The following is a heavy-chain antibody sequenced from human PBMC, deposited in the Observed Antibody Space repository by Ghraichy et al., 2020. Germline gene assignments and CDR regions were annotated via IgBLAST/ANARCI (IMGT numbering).Heavy chain of an antibody. CDR2: ISYDGDNK. Sequence: GGSLRLSCAASGFTFRSHGMHWVRQAPGKGLEWVAVISYDGDNKYYGDSVKGRFTISRDDSQNMVHLQMNSLRPEDTAVYYCARDDYFGNSEMDNWGQGTLVTVSS. J-gene: IGHJ4*02. D-gene: IGHD4-23*01. CDR3: ARDDYFGNSEMDN. V-gene: IGHV3-30*03. CDR1: GFTFRSHG.